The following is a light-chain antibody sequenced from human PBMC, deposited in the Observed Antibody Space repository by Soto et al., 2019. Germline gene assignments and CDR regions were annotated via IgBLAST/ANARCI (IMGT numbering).Light chain of an antibody. CDR3: QQYNSYPWT. CDR2: EAS. J-gene: IGKJ1*01. V-gene: IGKV1-5*03. Sequence: DIPMTQSPSTLSASVGDRVTISCGASQSISIYLAWYQQKPGKAPKLLIYEASSLESGVPSRFSGSGSGTEFTLTISSLQPDDFATYYCQQYNSYPWTFGQGTKVEIK. CDR1: QSISIY.